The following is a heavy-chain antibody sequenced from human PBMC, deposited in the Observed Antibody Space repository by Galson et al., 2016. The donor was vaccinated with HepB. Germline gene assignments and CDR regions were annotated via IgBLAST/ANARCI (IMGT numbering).Heavy chain of an antibody. CDR2: IIPIFGTP. V-gene: IGHV1-69*06. D-gene: IGHD3-10*01. CDR3: SRAPPRGAIKYYYFGMDV. Sequence: SVKVSCKASGGTFSTYAISWVRQAPGQGLEWMGGIIPIFGTPNYAQKFQDRVTITADKSTSTAYMELSSLTSEDKAVYYCSRAPPRGAIKYYYFGMDVWGQGTTVTVSS. J-gene: IGHJ6*02. CDR1: GGTFSTYA.